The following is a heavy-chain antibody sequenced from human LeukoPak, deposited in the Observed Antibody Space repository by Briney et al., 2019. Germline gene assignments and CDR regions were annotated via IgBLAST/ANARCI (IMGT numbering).Heavy chain of an antibody. V-gene: IGHV4-61*02. CDR2: IYTGGST. D-gene: IGHD3-22*01. CDR1: GGSISSGGYY. J-gene: IGHJ3*02. Sequence: TSSQTLSLTCTVSGGSISSGGYYWSWIRQPAGKGLEWIGRIYTGGSTNYNPSLKSRVTMSVDTSKNQFSLKLSSVTAADTAVYYCARVHYYDSSGYFAGAFDIWGQGTMVTVSS. CDR3: ARVHYYDSSGYFAGAFDI.